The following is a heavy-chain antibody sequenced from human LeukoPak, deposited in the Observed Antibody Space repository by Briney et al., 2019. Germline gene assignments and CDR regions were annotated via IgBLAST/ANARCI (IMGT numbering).Heavy chain of an antibody. CDR1: GFTFSNFW. J-gene: IGHJ3*02. D-gene: IGHD3-16*01. V-gene: IGHV3-7*01. CDR3: VRDPGWGSFDI. CDR2: INPDGSTT. Sequence: GGSLRLSCAASGFTFSNFWMSWVRQAPGKGLEWVAIINPDGSTTGYVDSVKGRFTISRDNAKNSLCLQLNSLRAEDTAVYYFVRDPGWGSFDIWGQGTMVTVSS.